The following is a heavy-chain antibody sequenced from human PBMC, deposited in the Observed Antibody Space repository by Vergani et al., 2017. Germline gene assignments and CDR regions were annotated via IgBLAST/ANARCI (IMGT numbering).Heavy chain of an antibody. CDR1: GFTFSHYS. CDR2: ISSSSAYI. J-gene: IGHJ6*02. V-gene: IGHV3-21*01. Sequence: EVQMVESGGGLVKPGGSLRLSCVASGFTFSHYSMNWVRQAPGKGLEWVASISSSSAYIDYVDSIKGRFTISRDNAKRSVFLQMNSLRAEDTAVYYCARVTRWEILREYYYGMDVWGQGTTVTVSS. CDR3: ARVTRWEILREYYYGMDV. D-gene: IGHD1-26*01.